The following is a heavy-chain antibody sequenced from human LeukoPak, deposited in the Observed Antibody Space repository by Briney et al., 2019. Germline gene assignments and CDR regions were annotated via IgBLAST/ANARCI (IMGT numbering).Heavy chain of an antibody. CDR3: ARDPAEYFDN. J-gene: IGHJ4*02. Sequence: ASVKVSCKASGGTFSSYNITWVRQAPGQGLEWMGGISPIFGTANCAQKFRDRVTITADKSTRTAYMELSSLRSEDTAVYYCARDPAEYFDNWGQGTLVSVSS. CDR2: ISPIFGTA. V-gene: IGHV1-69*06. CDR1: GGTFSSYN.